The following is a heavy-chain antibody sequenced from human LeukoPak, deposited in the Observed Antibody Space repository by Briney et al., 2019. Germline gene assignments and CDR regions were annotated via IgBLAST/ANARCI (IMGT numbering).Heavy chain of an antibody. Sequence: SETLSLTCTVSGGSISSYYWSWIRQPPGKGLEWIGFIYYSGSTNYNPSLKSRVTISVDTSKNQFSLKLSSVTAAETAVYYCASARDFGWEGIWNWGQGTLVTVSS. CDR2: IYYSGST. CDR3: ASARDFGWEGIWN. V-gene: IGHV4-59*08. D-gene: IGHD6-19*01. CDR1: GGSISSYY. J-gene: IGHJ4*02.